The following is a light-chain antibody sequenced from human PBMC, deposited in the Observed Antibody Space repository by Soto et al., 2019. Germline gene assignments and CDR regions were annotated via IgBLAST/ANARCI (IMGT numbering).Light chain of an antibody. V-gene: IGLV2-14*01. CDR1: SSDVGGYNY. CDR2: DVS. J-gene: IGLJ2*01. Sequence: QSALTQPASVSGSPGQSITISCTGTSSDVGGYNYVSWYQQHPGKAPKLMIYDVSNRPLGVSNRFSGSKSGNTASLTISGLQAEDEADYYCSSYTSSSTLGFGGGTKLTVL. CDR3: SSYTSSSTLG.